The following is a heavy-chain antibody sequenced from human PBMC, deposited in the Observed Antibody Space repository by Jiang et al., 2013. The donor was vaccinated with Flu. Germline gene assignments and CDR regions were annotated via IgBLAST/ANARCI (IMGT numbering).Heavy chain of an antibody. CDR3: ATSPYYYGSGSFRGSGDY. CDR2: IIPIFGTA. Sequence: GAEVKKPGSSVKVSCKASGGTFSSYAISWVRQAPGQGLEWMGGIIPIFGTANYAQKFQGRVTITADKSTSTAYMELSSLRSEDTAVYYCATSPYYYGSGSFRGSGDYWGQGTLVTVSS. CDR1: GGTFSSYA. D-gene: IGHD3-10*01. J-gene: IGHJ4*02. V-gene: IGHV1-69*06.